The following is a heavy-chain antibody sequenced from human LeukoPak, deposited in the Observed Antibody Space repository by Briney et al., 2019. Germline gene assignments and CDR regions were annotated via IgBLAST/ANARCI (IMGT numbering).Heavy chain of an antibody. J-gene: IGHJ3*02. CDR1: GVPTSSHY. CDR3: ARLTGMTGAFDI. Sequence: SETLSLTCTVSGVPTSSHYWSWLRQPPGKGLDYIGYIYHSGSTNYNPSLRSRVTMSVDTSKKQFSLRLSSVTAADTAVYYCARLTGMTGAFDIWSQGTMVTVSS. CDR2: IYHSGST. V-gene: IGHV4-59*11. D-gene: IGHD1-20*01.